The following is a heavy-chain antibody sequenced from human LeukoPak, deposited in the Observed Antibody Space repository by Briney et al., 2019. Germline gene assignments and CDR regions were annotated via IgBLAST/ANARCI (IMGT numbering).Heavy chain of an antibody. CDR1: GFTFGDHY. CDR3: ARVRDYLDY. J-gene: IGHJ4*02. CDR2: IRNKANSYTT. D-gene: IGHD3-10*01. V-gene: IGHV3-72*01. Sequence: PGGSLRLSCAASGFTFGDHYMDWVRQAPGKGLEWVGRIRNKANSYTTEYAASVKGRFTISRDDSKNSLYLQMNSLKTEDTAVYYCARVRDYLDYWGQGTLVTVSS.